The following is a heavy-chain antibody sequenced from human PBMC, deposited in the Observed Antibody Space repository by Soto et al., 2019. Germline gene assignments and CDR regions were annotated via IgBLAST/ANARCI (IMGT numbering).Heavy chain of an antibody. D-gene: IGHD3-22*01. Sequence: SETLSLTCTVSGGSISSGDYYWSWIRQPPGKGLEWIGYIYYSGSTYYNTSLKSRVNISVDTSKKKFSLKLSSVTAADSAVFYCARTYYYDSSGYDFDYWGQGTLVTVSS. CDR1: GGSISSGDYY. J-gene: IGHJ4*02. CDR3: ARTYYYDSSGYDFDY. V-gene: IGHV4-30-4*01. CDR2: IYYSGST.